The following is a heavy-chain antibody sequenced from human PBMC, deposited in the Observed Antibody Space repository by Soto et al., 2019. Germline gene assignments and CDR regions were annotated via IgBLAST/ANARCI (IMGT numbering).Heavy chain of an antibody. CDR2: IIPIFGTA. D-gene: IGHD6-13*01. Sequence: SVKVSCKASGGTFSSYAISWVRQAPGQGLEWMGGIIPIFGTANYAQKFQGRVTITADESTSTAYMELSSLRSEDTAVYYCASRGQLVKVYYFDYWGQGTLVTVAS. CDR1: GGTFSSYA. V-gene: IGHV1-69*13. CDR3: ASRGQLVKVYYFDY. J-gene: IGHJ4*02.